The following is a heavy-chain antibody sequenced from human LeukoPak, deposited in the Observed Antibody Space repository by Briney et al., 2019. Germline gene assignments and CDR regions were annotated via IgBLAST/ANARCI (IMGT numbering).Heavy chain of an antibody. D-gene: IGHD4-17*01. CDR1: GGSFSGYY. CDR3: ARGKEVTTVTGTPIDY. CDR2: INHSGST. Sequence: PSETLSLTCAVYGGSFSGYYWSWIRQPPGKGLEWIGEINHSGSTNYNPSLKSRVTISVDTSKNQFSLKPSSVTAADTAVYYCARGKEVTTVTGTPIDYWGQGTLVTVSS. J-gene: IGHJ4*02. V-gene: IGHV4-34*01.